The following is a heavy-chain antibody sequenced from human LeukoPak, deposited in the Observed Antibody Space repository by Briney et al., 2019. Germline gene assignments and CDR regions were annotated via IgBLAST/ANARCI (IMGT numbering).Heavy chain of an antibody. V-gene: IGHV3-30*18. Sequence: GRSLRLSCAASGFTFSSYGMHWVRQAPGKGLEWVAVISYDGSNKYYADSVKGRFTISRDNSKNTLYLQMNSLRAEDTAVYYCAKEDSGSYSEYYFDYWGQGTLVTVSS. J-gene: IGHJ4*02. D-gene: IGHD1-26*01. CDR1: GFTFSSYG. CDR3: AKEDSGSYSEYYFDY. CDR2: ISYDGSNK.